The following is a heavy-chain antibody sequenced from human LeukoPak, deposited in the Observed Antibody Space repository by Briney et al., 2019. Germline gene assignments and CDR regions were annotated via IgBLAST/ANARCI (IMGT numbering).Heavy chain of an antibody. CDR2: MNPNSGNT. CDR1: GYTFTSYD. Sequence: GASVKVSCKASGYTFTSYDINWVRPATGQGLEWMGWMNPNSGNTGYAQKFQGRVTMTRNTSISTAYMELSSLTSEDTAVYYCARGSRYGSGSYCGYWGQGTLVTVSS. D-gene: IGHD3-10*01. V-gene: IGHV1-8*01. J-gene: IGHJ4*02. CDR3: ARGSRYGSGSYCGY.